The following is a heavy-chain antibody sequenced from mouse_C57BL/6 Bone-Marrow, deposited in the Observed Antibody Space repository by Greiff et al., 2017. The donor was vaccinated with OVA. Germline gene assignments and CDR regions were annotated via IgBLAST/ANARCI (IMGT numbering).Heavy chain of an antibody. Sequence: EVQLQQSGPELVKPGASVKMSCKASGYTFTDFNMHWVKQSHGKSLEWIGYINPNNGGTSYNQKFKGKATLTVNKSSSTAYMELRSLTSEDSAVYYCASPRANWDSLFDYWGQGTTLTVSS. CDR2: INPNNGGT. CDR1: GYTFTDFN. D-gene: IGHD4-1*01. V-gene: IGHV1-22*01. CDR3: ASPRANWDSLFDY. J-gene: IGHJ2*01.